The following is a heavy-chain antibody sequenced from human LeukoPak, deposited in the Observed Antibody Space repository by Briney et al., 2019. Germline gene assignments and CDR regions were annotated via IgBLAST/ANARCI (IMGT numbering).Heavy chain of an antibody. CDR3: ARELRTGVGATDY. J-gene: IGHJ4*02. V-gene: IGHV1-46*01. Sequence: ASVKVSRKASGYTFTSYYMHWVRQAPGQGLEWVGIINPRGDGTNYAQKFQGRVTMTRDTSTSTVYMELSSLRSEDTAVYFCARELRTGVGATDYWGQGTLVTVSS. CDR2: INPRGDGT. D-gene: IGHD1-26*01. CDR1: GYTFTSYY.